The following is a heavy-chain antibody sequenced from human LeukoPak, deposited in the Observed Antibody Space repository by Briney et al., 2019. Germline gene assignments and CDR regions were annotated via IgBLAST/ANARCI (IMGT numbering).Heavy chain of an antibody. J-gene: IGHJ3*02. Sequence: ASVKVSCKASGYTFTSYGISWVRQAPGQGLEWMGWISAYNGNTNYAQKLQGRVTMTTDTSTSTAYMELRSLRSEDTAVYYCWCWGSFGELENDAFDIWGQGTMVTVSS. CDR2: ISAYNGNT. D-gene: IGHD3-10*01. CDR3: WCWGSFGELENDAFDI. V-gene: IGHV1-18*01. CDR1: GYTFTSYG.